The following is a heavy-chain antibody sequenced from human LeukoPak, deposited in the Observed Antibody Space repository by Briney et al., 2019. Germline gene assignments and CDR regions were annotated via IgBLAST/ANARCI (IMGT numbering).Heavy chain of an antibody. CDR3: AKSGVTMVRGRGVTDY. J-gene: IGHJ4*02. Sequence: TGGSLRLSCAASGFTFSSYAMSWVRQAPGKGLEWVPAISGSGGSTYYADSVKGRFTISRDNSKNTLYLQMNSLRAEDTAVYYCAKSGVTMVRGRGVTDYWGQGTLVTVSS. V-gene: IGHV3-23*01. D-gene: IGHD3-10*01. CDR2: ISGSGGST. CDR1: GFTFSSYA.